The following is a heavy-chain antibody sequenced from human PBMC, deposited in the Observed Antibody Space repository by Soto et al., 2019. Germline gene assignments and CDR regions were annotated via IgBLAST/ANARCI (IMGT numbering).Heavy chain of an antibody. CDR3: ARRERYYGSPGWFDP. CDR1: GGSISSFTYY. J-gene: IGHJ5*02. CDR2: VYYNENT. V-gene: IGHV4-39*01. D-gene: IGHD3-10*01. Sequence: SETLSLTCPVSGGSISSFTYYWGWIRQPPGKGLEWIGTVYYNENTYYNPSLKSRVTITVDTAKNQFSLNLRSVTAADTAMYFCARRERYYGSPGWFDPWGPGTLVTVSS.